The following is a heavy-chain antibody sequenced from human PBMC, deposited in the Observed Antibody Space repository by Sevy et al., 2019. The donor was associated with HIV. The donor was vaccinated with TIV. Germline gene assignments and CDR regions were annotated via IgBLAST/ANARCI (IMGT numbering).Heavy chain of an antibody. CDR2: INPNSGGT. Sequence: ASVKVSCKASGYTFTAYYVHWVRQAPGQGLEWMGRINPNSGGTNYAQKFQDRVTMTRDTSISTAYMELSGLRYDDTAVYHCARAYYYDSSAYYFDHWGQGTQVTVSS. J-gene: IGHJ4*02. D-gene: IGHD3-22*01. CDR1: GYTFTAYY. V-gene: IGHV1-2*06. CDR3: ARAYYYDSSAYYFDH.